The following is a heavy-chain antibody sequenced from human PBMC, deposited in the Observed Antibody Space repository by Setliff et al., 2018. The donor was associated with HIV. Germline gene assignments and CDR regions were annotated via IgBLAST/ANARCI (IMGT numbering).Heavy chain of an antibody. D-gene: IGHD7-27*01. J-gene: IGHJ6*03. V-gene: IGHV4-4*08. Sequence: PSETLSLTCTVSGDSISTYYWSWIRQPPGKGLEWIGYIYTSGSTNYNPSLMSRVTISKDTSKNHFSLKLTSVTAADTAVYYCARGLTRGGYYYYFYMDVWGKGTTVTVSS. CDR1: GDSISTYY. CDR2: IYTSGST. CDR3: ARGLTRGGYYYYFYMDV.